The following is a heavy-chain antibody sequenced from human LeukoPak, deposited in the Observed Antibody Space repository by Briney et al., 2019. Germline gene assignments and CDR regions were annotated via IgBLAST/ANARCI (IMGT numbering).Heavy chain of an antibody. Sequence: SGGSLRLSCAASGFSFSKYWMHWVRQTPGEGLVWVSRIKEDGTYTSYADSVKGRFTISRDNARNTVFLQMNSLRAEDTAVYYCARDFDMGITPGDDFDVWGQGTLVTVSS. D-gene: IGHD3-9*01. CDR2: IKEDGTYT. J-gene: IGHJ4*02. V-gene: IGHV3-74*01. CDR1: GFSFSKYW. CDR3: ARDFDMGITPGDDFDV.